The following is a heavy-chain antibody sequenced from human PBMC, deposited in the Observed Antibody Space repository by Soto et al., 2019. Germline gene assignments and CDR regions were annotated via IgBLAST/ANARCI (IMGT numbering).Heavy chain of an antibody. V-gene: IGHV3-21*01. J-gene: IGHJ4*02. CDR1: GVSFSDYS. Sequence: GGSLRLSCVVSGVSFSDYSMNWVRQAPGKGLEWVALISGSSSYIYYADSVKGRFTISRDNAKNSLFLQMDSLRVEDTAVYYCARSGQILQTFDSWGQGTLVTVSS. CDR2: ISGSSSYI. D-gene: IGHD1-26*01. CDR3: ARSGQILQTFDS.